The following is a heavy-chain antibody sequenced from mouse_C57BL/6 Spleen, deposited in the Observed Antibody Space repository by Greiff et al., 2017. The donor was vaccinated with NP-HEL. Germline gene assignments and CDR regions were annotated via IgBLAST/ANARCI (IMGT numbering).Heavy chain of an antibody. V-gene: IGHV1-82*01. J-gene: IGHJ2*01. CDR3: ARLRLSYFDY. Sequence: VKLMESGPELVKPGASVKISCKASGYAFSSSWMNWVKQRPGKGLEWIGRIYPGDGDTNYNGKFKGKATLTADKSSSTAYMQLSSLTSEDSAVYFCARLRLSYFDYWGQGTTLTVSS. D-gene: IGHD2-2*01. CDR1: GYAFSSSW. CDR2: IYPGDGDT.